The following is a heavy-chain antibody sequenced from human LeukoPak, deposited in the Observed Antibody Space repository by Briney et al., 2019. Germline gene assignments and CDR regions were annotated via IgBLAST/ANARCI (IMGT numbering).Heavy chain of an antibody. CDR1: GGTFSSYA. Sequence: ASVKVSCKASGGTFSSYAISWVRQAPGQGLEWMGRIIPILGIANYAQKFQGRVTITADKSTSTAYMELSSLRSEDTAVYYCARDSPRGVGATTSAFDIWGQGTMVTVSS. J-gene: IGHJ3*02. V-gene: IGHV1-69*04. CDR2: IIPILGIA. D-gene: IGHD1-26*01. CDR3: ARDSPRGVGATTSAFDI.